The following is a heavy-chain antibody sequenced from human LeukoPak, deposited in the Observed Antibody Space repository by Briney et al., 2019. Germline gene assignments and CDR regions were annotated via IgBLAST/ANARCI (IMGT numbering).Heavy chain of an antibody. CDR2: IYYSGST. Sequence: SETLSLTCTVSGGSISSYYWSWIRQPPGKGLEWIGYIYYSGSTNYNPSLKSRVTISVDTSKNQFSLKLSSVTAADTAVYYCARGGGMGEVFDDWGQGPLVTVSS. J-gene: IGHJ4*02. D-gene: IGHD3-16*01. CDR3: ARGGGMGEVFDD. V-gene: IGHV4-59*01. CDR1: GGSISSYY.